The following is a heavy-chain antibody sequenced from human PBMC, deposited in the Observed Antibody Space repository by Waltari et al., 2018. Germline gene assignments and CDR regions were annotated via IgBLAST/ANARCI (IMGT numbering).Heavy chain of an antibody. D-gene: IGHD3-10*01. Sequence: QVQLVQSGAEVKKPGASVKVSCKASGYTFTGYYMHWVRQAPGQGLEWMGWINPNSGVTNYAQKFQGRVTMTRDTSISTAYMELSRLRSDDTAVYYCARLWWQQVGAFDIWGQGTMVTVSS. J-gene: IGHJ3*02. CDR2: INPNSGVT. CDR1: GYTFTGYY. V-gene: IGHV1-2*02. CDR3: ARLWWQQVGAFDI.